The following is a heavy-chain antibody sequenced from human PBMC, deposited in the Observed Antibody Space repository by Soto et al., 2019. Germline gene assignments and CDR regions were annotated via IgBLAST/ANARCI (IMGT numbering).Heavy chain of an antibody. CDR2: VYYTGST. V-gene: IGHV4-59*01. J-gene: IGHJ4*02. CDR3: ARSIAVPSGHIDH. CDR1: GGSMSGYY. D-gene: IGHD6-6*01. Sequence: QVQLQESGPGLVKPSETLSLTCRVSGGSMSGYYWSWVRLAPGKGLGWIGYVYYTGSTNYNPSLQSRVSISVDTSNKHFSLSLSLVTAADTAVYFCARSIAVPSGHIDHWGQGIRVTISA.